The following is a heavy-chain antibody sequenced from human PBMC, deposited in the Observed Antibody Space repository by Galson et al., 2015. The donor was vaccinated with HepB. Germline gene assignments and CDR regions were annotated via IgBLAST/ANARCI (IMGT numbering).Heavy chain of an antibody. D-gene: IGHD3-10*01. J-gene: IGHJ6*02. CDR1: GFIFSTYD. Sequence: SLKLSCAASGFIFSTYDMHWVRQAPGEGLEWLAFIRYDGSNKYEDYEKGRFTTSRDNSDNTLYLQMRRLRTDDTALYYCEKGRSDFASGQNAMDVWGQGTTVTVSS. V-gene: IGHV3-30*02. CDR3: EKGRSDFASGQNAMDV. CDR2: IRYDGSNK.